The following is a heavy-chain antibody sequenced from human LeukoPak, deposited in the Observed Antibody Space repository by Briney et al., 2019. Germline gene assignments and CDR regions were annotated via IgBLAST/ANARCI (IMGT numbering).Heavy chain of an antibody. V-gene: IGHV4-34*01. CDR3: ARGNLWYGDYER. J-gene: IGHJ4*02. CDR2: INHSGST. Sequence: PSETLSLTCAVYGGSFSGYYWSWIRQPPGKGLEWIGEINHSGSTNYNPSLKSRVTISVDTSKNQFSLKLSSATAADTAVYYCARGNLWYGDYERWGQGTLVTVSS. CDR1: GGSFSGYY. D-gene: IGHD4-17*01.